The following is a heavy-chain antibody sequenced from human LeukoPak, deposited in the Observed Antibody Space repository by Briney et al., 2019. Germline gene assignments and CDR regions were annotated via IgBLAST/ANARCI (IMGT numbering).Heavy chain of an antibody. V-gene: IGHV3-7*01. J-gene: IGHJ4*01. CDR3: ARDGTAPGLYFDL. Sequence: GGSLRLSCEVSRFTFTDFWMNWVRQAPGKGPEWVASIRQDGSEKTYVDSVKGRLTISRDNTKNSLSLQLNGLRAEDTAVYYCARDGTAPGLYFDLWGQGTLVTVSS. D-gene: IGHD6-13*01. CDR2: IRQDGSEK. CDR1: RFTFTDFW.